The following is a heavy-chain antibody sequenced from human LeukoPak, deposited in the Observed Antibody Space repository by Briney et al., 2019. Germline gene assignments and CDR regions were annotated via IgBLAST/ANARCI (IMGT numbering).Heavy chain of an antibody. CDR2: IYYSAST. CDR3: ARDPGMEYYFDY. Sequence: SETLSLTCTVSGSSISSYYWTWIRQPPGKGLEWIGYIYYSASTNYTPSLKSRVTISVATSKNQFSLKLSSVTAADTAVYYCARDPGMEYYFDYWGQGTLVTVSS. D-gene: IGHD3-3*01. J-gene: IGHJ4*02. V-gene: IGHV4-59*01. CDR1: GSSISSYY.